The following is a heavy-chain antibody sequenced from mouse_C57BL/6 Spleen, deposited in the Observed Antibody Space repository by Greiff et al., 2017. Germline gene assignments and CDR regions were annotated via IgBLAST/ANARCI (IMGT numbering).Heavy chain of an antibody. CDR3: ARGSSYEVPFAY. D-gene: IGHD1-1*01. CDR1: GYTFTTYP. V-gene: IGHV1-47*01. J-gene: IGHJ3*01. CDR2: FHPYNDDT. Sequence: QVQLQQSGAELVKPGASVKLSCKASGYTFTTYPIEWMKQNHGKSLEWIGNFHPYNDDTKYNEKFKGKATLTVEKSSSTIYLELSRLTSDDAAVYYCARGSSYEVPFAYWGQGTLVTVSA.